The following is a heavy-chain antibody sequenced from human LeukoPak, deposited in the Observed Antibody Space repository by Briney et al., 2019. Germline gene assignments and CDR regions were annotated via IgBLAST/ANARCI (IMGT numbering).Heavy chain of an antibody. V-gene: IGHV1-69*05. Sequence: SVKVSCTASGGTFSSYAISWVRQAPGQGLEWMGRIIPIFGPANYPQNFQGRVTISTDKSTTTVYMELSSLRFDDTAVYYCARDDRLWGGNPNMDVWGKGTTVTVS. CDR1: GGTFSSYA. J-gene: IGHJ6*03. CDR2: IIPIFGPA. D-gene: IGHD4-23*01. CDR3: ARDDRLWGGNPNMDV.